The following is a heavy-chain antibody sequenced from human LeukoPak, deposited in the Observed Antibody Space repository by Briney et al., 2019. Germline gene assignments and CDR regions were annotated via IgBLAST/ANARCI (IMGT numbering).Heavy chain of an antibody. V-gene: IGHV3-48*03. CDR1: GFTFSSYE. Sequence: GGSLRLSCAASGFTFSSYEMNWVRQAPGKGLEWVSYISSSGSTIYYADSVRGRFTISRDNAKNSLSLQMNSLRAEDTAVYYCARGRSTWHLDYWGQGTLVTVSS. CDR2: ISSSGSTI. D-gene: IGHD1-26*01. CDR3: ARGRSTWHLDY. J-gene: IGHJ4*02.